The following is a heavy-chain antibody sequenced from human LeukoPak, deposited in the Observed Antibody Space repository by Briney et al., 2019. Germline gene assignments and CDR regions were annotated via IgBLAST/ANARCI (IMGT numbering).Heavy chain of an antibody. Sequence: GGSLRLSCAASGFTFSSYWMSWVRQAPGKGPEWVGNIKQDGSEKNYVDSVKGRFTISRDNAKNSLYLQMNSLRAEDTAVYYCARRRGSYCYDYWGQGTLVTVSS. CDR2: IKQDGSEK. J-gene: IGHJ4*02. D-gene: IGHD1-26*01. CDR3: ARRRGSYCYDY. V-gene: IGHV3-7*01. CDR1: GFTFSSYW.